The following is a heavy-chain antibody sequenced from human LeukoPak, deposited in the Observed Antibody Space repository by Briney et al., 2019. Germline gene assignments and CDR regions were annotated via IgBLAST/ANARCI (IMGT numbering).Heavy chain of an antibody. CDR1: GGSISSGGYY. CDR2: IYYSGST. Sequence: SETLSLTCTVSGGSISSGGYYWSWIRQHPGKGLEWIGYIYYSGSTYYNPSIKSRVTISVDTSKNQFSLKLSSVTAADTAVYYCARGDTAMAIDYWGQGTLVTVSS. CDR3: ARGDTAMAIDY. D-gene: IGHD5-18*01. J-gene: IGHJ4*02. V-gene: IGHV4-31*03.